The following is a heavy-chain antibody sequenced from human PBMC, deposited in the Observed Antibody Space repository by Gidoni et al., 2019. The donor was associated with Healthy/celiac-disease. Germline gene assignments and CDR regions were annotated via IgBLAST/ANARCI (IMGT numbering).Heavy chain of an antibody. Sequence: QLQLQESGPGLVKPSETLSLTCTVSGGSISSSSYYWGWIRQPPGKGLEWIGSIYYSGSTYYNPSLKSRVPISVDTSKNQFSLKLSSVTAADTAVYYCARVWTYYDILTGYGHGRVNWFDPWGQGTLVTVSS. CDR2: IYYSGST. J-gene: IGHJ5*02. CDR3: ARVWTYYDILTGYGHGRVNWFDP. D-gene: IGHD3-9*01. CDR1: GGSISSSSYY. V-gene: IGHV4-39*07.